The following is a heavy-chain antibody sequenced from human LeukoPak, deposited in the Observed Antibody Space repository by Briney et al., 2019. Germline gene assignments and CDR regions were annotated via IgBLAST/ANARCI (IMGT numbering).Heavy chain of an antibody. CDR3: ARHQDWFGEPEAFDY. CDR1: GGSISSSSYY. V-gene: IGHV4-39*01. D-gene: IGHD3-10*01. Sequence: PSETLSLTCTVSGGSISSSSYYWGWIRQPPGKGQEWIGSIYYSGSTYYNPSLKSRVTISVDTSKNQFSLKLSSVTAADTAVYYCARHQDWFGEPEAFDYWGQGTLVTVSS. J-gene: IGHJ4*02. CDR2: IYYSGST.